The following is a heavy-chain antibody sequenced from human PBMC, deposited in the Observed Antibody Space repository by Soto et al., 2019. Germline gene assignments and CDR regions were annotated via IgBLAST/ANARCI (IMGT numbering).Heavy chain of an antibody. J-gene: IGHJ5*02. V-gene: IGHV1-18*01. Sequence: QVQLVQSGAEVKKPGASVKVSCKASGYTFTSYGITWVRQAPGQGLEWMGWISTHNGNTKYEQNLQGRVTMTTDTATSTAYLELRSLRSDDTAVYYCARVTGAYRTSWYTDRWFDPWGQGTLVTVSS. CDR3: ARVTGAYRTSWYTDRWFDP. CDR2: ISTHNGNT. CDR1: GYTFTSYG. D-gene: IGHD6-13*01.